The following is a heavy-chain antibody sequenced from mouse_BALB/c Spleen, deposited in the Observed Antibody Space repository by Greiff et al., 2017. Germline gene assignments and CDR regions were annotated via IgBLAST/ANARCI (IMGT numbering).Heavy chain of an antibody. V-gene: IGHV5-6-4*01. CDR3: TRDFGGDSSWFAY. CDR1: GFTFSSYT. J-gene: IGHJ3*01. CDR2: ISSGGSYT. Sequence: EVKLVESGGGLVKPGGSLKLSCAASGFTFSSYTMSWVRQTPEKRLEWVATISSGGSYTYYPDSVKGRFTISRDNAKNTLYLQMSSLKSEDTAMYYCTRDFGGDSSWFAYWGQGTLVTVSA.